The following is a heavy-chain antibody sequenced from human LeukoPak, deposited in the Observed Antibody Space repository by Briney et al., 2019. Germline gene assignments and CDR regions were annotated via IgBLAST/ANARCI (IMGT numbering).Heavy chain of an antibody. V-gene: IGHV3-15*01. CDR3: TTDAPYYYGSGTKTDAFDL. CDR1: GFTFRSFW. D-gene: IGHD3-10*01. J-gene: IGHJ3*01. CDR2: IKSKISGGTT. Sequence: GGSLRLSCAASGFTFRSFWMHWVRQDPGKGLVWVGRIKSKISGGTTDYAAPVKGRFTISRDDSKNTLYLQMNSLKAEDTAVYYCTTDAPYYYGSGTKTDAFDLWGQGTMVTVSS.